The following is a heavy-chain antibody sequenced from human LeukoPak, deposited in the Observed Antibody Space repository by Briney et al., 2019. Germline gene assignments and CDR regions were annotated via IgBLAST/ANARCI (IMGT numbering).Heavy chain of an antibody. J-gene: IGHJ5*01. D-gene: IGHD3-16*01. Sequence: PGGSLRLSCAASGFTFSSYSMNWVRQAPGKGLEWVSTISGDSSGNYIDYADSVKGRFTISRDNAKNSVFLQMNGLRDDDTAVYYCTREGGVGSWGQGTLVSVSS. CDR2: ISGDSSGNYI. V-gene: IGHV3-21*01. CDR1: GFTFSSYS. CDR3: TREGGVGS.